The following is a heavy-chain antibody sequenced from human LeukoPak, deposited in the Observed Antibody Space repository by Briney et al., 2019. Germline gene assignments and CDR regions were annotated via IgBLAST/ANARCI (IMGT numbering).Heavy chain of an antibody. Sequence: PGGSLRLSCAASGFTFSDYYMSWIRQAPGKGLEWVSYISSSSSYTNYADSVKGRFTISRDNAKNSLYLQMNSLRAEDTAVYYCARLTAMGDQSPDYWGQGTLVTVSS. D-gene: IGHD5-18*01. CDR2: ISSSSSYT. J-gene: IGHJ4*02. V-gene: IGHV3-11*06. CDR3: ARLTAMGDQSPDY. CDR1: GFTFSDYY.